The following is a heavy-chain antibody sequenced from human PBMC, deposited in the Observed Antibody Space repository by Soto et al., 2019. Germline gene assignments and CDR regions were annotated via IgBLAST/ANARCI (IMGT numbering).Heavy chain of an antibody. Sequence: SVKVSCKAFGGTFSSYGVSWVRQAPGQGLEWVGRIIPVFGTTHYAQKFQGRVTVTADESTSTAHMELSSLRSEDTAVYHCARGLYYYDSSGYSDAFDIWGQGTMVTVSS. CDR1: GGTFSSYG. J-gene: IGHJ3*02. V-gene: IGHV1-69*13. CDR3: ARGLYYYDSSGYSDAFDI. CDR2: IIPVFGTT. D-gene: IGHD3-22*01.